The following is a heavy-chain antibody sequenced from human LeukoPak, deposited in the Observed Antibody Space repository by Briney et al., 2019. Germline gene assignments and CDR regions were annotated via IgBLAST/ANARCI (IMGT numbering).Heavy chain of an antibody. Sequence: GASVKVSCKVSGYTLTELSMHWVRQAPGKGLEWMGGFGPEDGETIYAQKFQGRVTMTEDTSTDTAYMELSSLRSEDTAVYYCATPRRDQLLLGLDYWGQGTLVTVSS. D-gene: IGHD2-2*01. V-gene: IGHV1-24*01. CDR2: FGPEDGET. CDR3: ATPRRDQLLLGLDY. J-gene: IGHJ4*02. CDR1: GYTLTELS.